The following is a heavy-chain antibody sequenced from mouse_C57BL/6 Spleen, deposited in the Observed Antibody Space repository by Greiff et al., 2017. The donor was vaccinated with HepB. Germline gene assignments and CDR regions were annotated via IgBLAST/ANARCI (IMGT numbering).Heavy chain of an antibody. CDR1: GYTFTSYW. Sequence: QVQLKQPGAELVRPGSSVKLSCKASGYTFTSYWMDWVKQRPGQGLEWIGNIYPSDSETHYNQKFKDKATLTVDKSSSTAYMQLSSLTSEDSAVYYCAIGYYYGSSWYFDVWGTGTTVTVSS. V-gene: IGHV1-61*01. J-gene: IGHJ1*03. D-gene: IGHD1-1*01. CDR3: AIGYYYGSSWYFDV. CDR2: IYPSDSET.